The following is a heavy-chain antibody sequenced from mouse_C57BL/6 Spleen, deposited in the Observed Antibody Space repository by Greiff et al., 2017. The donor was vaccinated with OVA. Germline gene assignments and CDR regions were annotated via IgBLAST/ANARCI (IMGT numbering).Heavy chain of an antibody. CDR3: ARLTVVAPGTFAY. CDR2: ISYDGSN. D-gene: IGHD1-1*01. V-gene: IGHV3-6*01. Sequence: EVQLQESGPGLVKPSQSLSLTCSVTGYSITSGYYWNWIRQFPGNKLEWMGYISYDGSNNYNPSLKNRISITRDTSKNQFFLKLNSVTTEDTATYYCARLTVVAPGTFAYWGQGTLVTVSA. CDR1: GYSITSGYY. J-gene: IGHJ3*01.